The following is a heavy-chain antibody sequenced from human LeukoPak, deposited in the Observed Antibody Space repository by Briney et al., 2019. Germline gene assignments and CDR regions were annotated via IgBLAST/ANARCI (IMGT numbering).Heavy chain of an antibody. CDR2: ISAYNGNT. J-gene: IGHJ2*01. D-gene: IGHD3-9*01. V-gene: IGHV1-18*01. CDR1: GYTFTSYG. Sequence: GASVKVSCKASGYTFTSYGISWVRQAPGQGLEWMGWISAYNGNTNYAQKLQGRVTMTRDMSTSTVYMELSSLRSEDTAVYYCARPQYYDILTGYYKSHFDLWGRGTLVTVSS. CDR3: ARPQYYDILTGYYKSHFDL.